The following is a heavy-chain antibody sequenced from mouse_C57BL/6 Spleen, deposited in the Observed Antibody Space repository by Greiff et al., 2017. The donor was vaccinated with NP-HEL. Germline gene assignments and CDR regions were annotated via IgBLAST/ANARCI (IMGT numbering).Heavy chain of an antibody. CDR3: ARDDYEGGFDV. CDR2: INPNNGGT. J-gene: IGHJ1*03. Sequence: EVKLEESGPELVKPGASVKMSCKASGYTFTDYNMHWVKQSHGKSLEWIGYINPNNGGTSYNQKFKGKATLTVNKSSSTAYMELRSLTSEDSAVYYCARDDYEGGFDVWGTGTTVTVSS. D-gene: IGHD2-4*01. CDR1: GYTFTDYN. V-gene: IGHV1-22*01.